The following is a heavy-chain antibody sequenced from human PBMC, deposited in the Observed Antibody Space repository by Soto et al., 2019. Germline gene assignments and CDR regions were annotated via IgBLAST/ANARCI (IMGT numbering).Heavy chain of an antibody. CDR2: VKNKANNYNT. J-gene: IGHJ4*02. CDR1: GFTFSDHY. CDR3: VRVRLGASTRYFDY. Sequence: EVQLVESGGGLVQPGGSLRLSCAASGFTFSDHYMDWIRQAPGKGLEWVGRVKNKANNYNTDYAASVKGRFTISRDDSKSSLFLQRDSLRSDDTAVYHCVRVRLGASTRYFDYWGQGTLVTVSS. V-gene: IGHV3-72*01.